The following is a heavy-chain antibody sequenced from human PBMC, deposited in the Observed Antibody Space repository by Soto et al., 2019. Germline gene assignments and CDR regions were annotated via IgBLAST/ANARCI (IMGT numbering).Heavy chain of an antibody. V-gene: IGHV4-31*03. J-gene: IGHJ5*02. CDR3: AREMAILTWFDP. Sequence: PSETLSLTCTVSGGSISSGGYYWSWIRQHPGKGLEWIGYIYYSGSTYYNPSLKSRVTISVDTSKNQFSLKLSSVTAAVTAVYYCAREMAILTWFDPWGQGTLVTVSS. D-gene: IGHD3-9*01. CDR2: IYYSGST. CDR1: GGSISSGGYY.